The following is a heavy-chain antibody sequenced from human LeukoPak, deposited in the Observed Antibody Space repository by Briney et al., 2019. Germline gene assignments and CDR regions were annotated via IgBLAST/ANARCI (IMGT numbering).Heavy chain of an antibody. CDR1: GFTFSSYA. Sequence: PGGSLRLSCAASGFTFSSYAMHWVRQAPGKGLEWVAVISYDGSNKYYADSVKGRFTITRDNTKNTLYLQMNSLRAEDRAVYYCASGYGSGSYFIGADYWGQGTLVTVSS. J-gene: IGHJ4*02. CDR2: ISYDGSNK. CDR3: ASGYGSGSYFIGADY. D-gene: IGHD3-10*01. V-gene: IGHV3-30*01.